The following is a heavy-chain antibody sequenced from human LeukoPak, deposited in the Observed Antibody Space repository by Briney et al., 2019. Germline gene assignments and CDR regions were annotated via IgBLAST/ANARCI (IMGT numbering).Heavy chain of an antibody. J-gene: IGHJ4*02. CDR1: GGTFSSYA. Sequence: SVKVSCKASGGTFSSYAISWVRQAPGQGLEWMGGIIPIFGTANYAPKFQGRVTITADESTSTAYMELSSLRSEDTAVYYCARAPLIVGATYFDYWGQGTLVTVSS. CDR2: IIPIFGTA. CDR3: ARAPLIVGATYFDY. D-gene: IGHD1-26*01. V-gene: IGHV1-69*13.